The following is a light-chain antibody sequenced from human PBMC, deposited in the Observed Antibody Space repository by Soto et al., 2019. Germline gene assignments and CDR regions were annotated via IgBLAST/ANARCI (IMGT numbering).Light chain of an antibody. V-gene: IGKV3-20*01. CDR3: QLYGSSPELT. J-gene: IGKJ4*01. Sequence: ESVLTQSPGTLSLYPGDRAALSCRTTQILNGGSLAWYQVKPGQAPRLLMYDSSIRAAGVPNRFSGSGSGTDFTLTISRLETEDFAVYYCQLYGSSPELTFGGGTKVDIK. CDR1: QILNGGS. CDR2: DSS.